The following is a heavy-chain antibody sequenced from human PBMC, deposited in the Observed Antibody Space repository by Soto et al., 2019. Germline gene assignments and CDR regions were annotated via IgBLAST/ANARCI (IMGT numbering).Heavy chain of an antibody. V-gene: IGHV4-59*08. CDR3: AKAATMIVVVIYFDY. CDR1: GGSISSHY. CDR2: IYYSGST. J-gene: IGHJ4*02. Sequence: ETLSLTCTVSGGSISSHYWSWIRQPPGQGLEWIGYIYYSGSTNYNPSLKSRVTISVDTSKSQFSLRLSSVTAADTAVYYCAKAATMIVVVIYFDYWGQGTLVTVSS. D-gene: IGHD3-22*01.